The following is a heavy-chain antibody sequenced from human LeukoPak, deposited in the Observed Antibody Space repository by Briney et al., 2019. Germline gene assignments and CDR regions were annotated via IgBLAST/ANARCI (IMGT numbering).Heavy chain of an antibody. CDR2: IYPRDGST. V-gene: IGHV1-46*01. CDR3: ARDQEAFDY. Sequence: ASVKVSCKASGYSFTSNYIHWVRQAPGQGLEWMGMIYPRDGSTSYAQKLQGRVTVTRDTSTSTVHMELSGLRSEGTAVYYCARDQEAFDYWGQGTLVTVSS. CDR1: GYSFTSNY. J-gene: IGHJ4*02.